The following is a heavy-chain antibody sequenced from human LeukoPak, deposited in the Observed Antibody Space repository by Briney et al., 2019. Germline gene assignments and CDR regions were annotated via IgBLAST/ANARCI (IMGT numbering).Heavy chain of an antibody. Sequence: GGSLRLSCVASEFIFSDYWMSWVRPAPGRGLEWVANIKQGGREEKYVGSVKGRFAISRDDAKSTLYLQMDSLSGNDTAVYYCARDNGGWFDSWGRGTLVTVSS. D-gene: IGHD3-10*01. J-gene: IGHJ5*01. CDR1: EFIFSDYW. V-gene: IGHV3-7*03. CDR3: ARDNGGWFDS. CDR2: IKQGGREE.